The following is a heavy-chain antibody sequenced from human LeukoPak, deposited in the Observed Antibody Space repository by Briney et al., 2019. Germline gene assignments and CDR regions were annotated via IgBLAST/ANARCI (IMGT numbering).Heavy chain of an antibody. D-gene: IGHD5-18*01. V-gene: IGHV1-46*01. CDR3: ARGGRQLWQSYFDD. J-gene: IGHJ4*03. CDR2: INPNSGST. CDR1: GYTFSDFF. Sequence: ASVKVSCKASGYTFSDFFLNWVRQAPGQGLEWMGIINPNSGSTDYPQKFQGRLTMTGDMSTSTFYMELSSLTSEDTAIYYCARGGRQLWQSYFDDWGQGTLVTVSS.